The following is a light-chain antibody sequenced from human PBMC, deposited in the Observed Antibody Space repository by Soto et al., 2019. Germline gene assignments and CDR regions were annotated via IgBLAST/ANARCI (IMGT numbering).Light chain of an antibody. V-gene: IGLV2-14*01. J-gene: IGLJ2*01. CDR2: EVS. CDR1: RSAVGGYNF. CDR3: SSYTSRDTLV. Sequence: QSALTQPASVSGSPGQSIPISCSGTRSAVGGYNFLSWYQHHPGKAPKLMIYEVSNRPSGVSNRFSGSKSGNTASRTISGLQAEDEADYYCSSYTSRDTLVFGGGTKLTVL.